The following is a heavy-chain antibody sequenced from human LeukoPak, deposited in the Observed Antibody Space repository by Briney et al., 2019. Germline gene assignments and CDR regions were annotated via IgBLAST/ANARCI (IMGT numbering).Heavy chain of an antibody. CDR1: QFTFRSYW. Sequence: GGSLRLSCVASQFTFRSYWMTWVRQAPGKGLEWVANIKQDGSERYYVDSVKGRSTISRDNAKNSLYLQMNSLRAEDTALYHCARACTIGSGSYGSCFDYWGQGTLVTVSS. D-gene: IGHD3-10*01. CDR3: ARACTIGSGSYGSCFDY. V-gene: IGHV3-7*03. CDR2: IKQDGSER. J-gene: IGHJ4*02.